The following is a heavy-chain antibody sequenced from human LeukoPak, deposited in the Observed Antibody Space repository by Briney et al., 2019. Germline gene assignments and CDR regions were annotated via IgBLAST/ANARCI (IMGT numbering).Heavy chain of an antibody. J-gene: IGHJ4*02. Sequence: GGSLRLSCAASGFTFSTYAMTWVRQAPGKGLEWVAGISTSGDGTYYADSVKGRFTISRDNAKNSLYLQMNSLRVEDTAVYYCARAEGSGSSFDYWGQGTLVTVSS. D-gene: IGHD3-10*01. CDR3: ARAEGSGSSFDY. CDR2: ISTSGDGT. CDR1: GFTFSTYA. V-gene: IGHV3-23*01.